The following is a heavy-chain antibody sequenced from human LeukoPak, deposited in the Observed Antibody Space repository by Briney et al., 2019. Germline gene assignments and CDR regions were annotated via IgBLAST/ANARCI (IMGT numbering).Heavy chain of an antibody. CDR3: ARWGWLRPIDY. Sequence: SETLSLTCTVSGGSISSSSYYWGWIRQPPGKGLEWIGSIYYSGSTYYNPSLKSRVTISVDTSKNQFSLKLSSVTAADTAVYYCARWGWLRPIDYWGQGTLVTVSS. J-gene: IGHJ4*02. V-gene: IGHV4-39*07. CDR1: GGSISSSSYY. CDR2: IYYSGST. D-gene: IGHD5-12*01.